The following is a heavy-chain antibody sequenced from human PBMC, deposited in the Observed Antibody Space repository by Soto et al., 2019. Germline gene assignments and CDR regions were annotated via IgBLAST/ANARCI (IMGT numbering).Heavy chain of an antibody. CDR3: ARGRYGDLHWFDP. CDR1: GGSFSGYY. Sequence: SETLSLTCAVYGGSFSGYYWSWIRQPPGKGLEWIGEINHSGSTNYNPSLKSRVTLSVDTSKNQFSLKLSSVTAADTAVYYCARGRYGDLHWFDPWGQGTLVTVSS. D-gene: IGHD4-17*01. CDR2: INHSGST. V-gene: IGHV4-34*01. J-gene: IGHJ5*02.